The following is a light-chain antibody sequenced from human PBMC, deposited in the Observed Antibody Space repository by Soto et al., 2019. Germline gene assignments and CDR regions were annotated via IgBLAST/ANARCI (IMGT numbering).Light chain of an antibody. V-gene: IGKV3-11*01. CDR3: QQRSTCPWT. CDR1: QSVSTS. Sequence: EIVLTQSPATLSLSPGERATLSCRASQSVSTSLAWYQHKPGQAPRLLMYDASKRATGIPARFSGSGSGTDFTLTLSSLAPEDFAVYYCQQRSTCPWTFGQGTQVEVK. J-gene: IGKJ1*01. CDR2: DAS.